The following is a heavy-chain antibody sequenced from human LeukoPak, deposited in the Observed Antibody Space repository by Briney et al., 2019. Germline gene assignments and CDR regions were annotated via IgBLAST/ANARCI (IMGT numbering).Heavy chain of an antibody. CDR3: ARGHRRVGATPPGY. V-gene: IGHV1-8*01. Sequence: GASVKVSCKASGYTFSSYDIHWVRQATGQGLEWMGWMNPSNGNTGYAQKFQGRVTMTRNTSRSTAYMELSSLRSEDTAVYYCARGHRRVGATPPGYWGQGTLVTVSS. CDR1: GYTFSSYD. D-gene: IGHD1-26*01. CDR2: MNPSNGNT. J-gene: IGHJ4*02.